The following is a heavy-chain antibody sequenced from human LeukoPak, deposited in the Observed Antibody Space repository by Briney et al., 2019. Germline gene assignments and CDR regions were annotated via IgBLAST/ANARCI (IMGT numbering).Heavy chain of an antibody. D-gene: IGHD6-6*01. CDR3: ARGIGRSSSSNNGGRFYYYMDV. Sequence: PSETLSLTCTVSGGSISSYYWSWIRQPPGKGLEWIGYIYYSGSTNYSPSLKSRVTISVDTSKNQFSLKLSSVTAADTAVYYCARGIGRSSSSNNGGRFYYYMDVWGKGTTVTVSS. CDR1: GGSISSYY. J-gene: IGHJ6*03. CDR2: IYYSGST. V-gene: IGHV4-59*01.